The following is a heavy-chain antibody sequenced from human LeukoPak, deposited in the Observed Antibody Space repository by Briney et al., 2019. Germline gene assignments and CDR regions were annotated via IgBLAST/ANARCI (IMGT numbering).Heavy chain of an antibody. V-gene: IGHV1-2*02. D-gene: IGHD1-26*01. CDR1: GYTFTGYY. Sequence: ASVKVSCKASGYTFTGYYMHWVRQAPGQGLEWMRWINPNSGGTNYAQKFQGRVTMTRDTSISTAYMELSRLRSDDTAVYYCAREIRDSGSYYDWFDPSGQGTLVTVSS. J-gene: IGHJ5*02. CDR3: AREIRDSGSYYDWFDP. CDR2: INPNSGGT.